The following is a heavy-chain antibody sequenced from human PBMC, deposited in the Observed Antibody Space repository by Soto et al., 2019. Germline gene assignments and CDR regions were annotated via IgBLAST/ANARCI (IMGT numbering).Heavy chain of an antibody. D-gene: IGHD3-22*01. CDR2: INHSGST. CDR3: ARGYDSSGYAG. Sequence: QVQLQQWGAGLLKPSETLSLTCAVYGGSFSGYYWSWIRQLPAMGLEWIGEINHSGSTNYNPSLKSRVTISVDTSQNQFSLKLSSVTAADTAVYYCARGYDSSGYAGWGQGTLVTVSS. J-gene: IGHJ4*02. V-gene: IGHV4-34*01. CDR1: GGSFSGYY.